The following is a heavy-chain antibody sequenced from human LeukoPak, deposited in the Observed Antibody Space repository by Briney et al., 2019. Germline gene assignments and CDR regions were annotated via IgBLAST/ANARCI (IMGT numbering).Heavy chain of an antibody. J-gene: IGHJ6*02. CDR3: ARDKEGMVYAMPGLDV. CDR1: GYTFTSYY. CDR2: INPSGGST. V-gene: IGHV1-46*01. D-gene: IGHD2-8*01. Sequence: ASVKVSCKASGYTFTSYYMHWVRQAPGQGLEWMGIINPSGGSTSYAQKFQGRVTMTRDTSTSTVYMELSSLRSEDTAVYYCARDKEGMVYAMPGLDVWGQGTTVTVSS.